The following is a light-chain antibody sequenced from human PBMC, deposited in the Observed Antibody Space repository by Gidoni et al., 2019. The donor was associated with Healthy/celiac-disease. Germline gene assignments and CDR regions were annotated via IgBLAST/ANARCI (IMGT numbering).Light chain of an antibody. CDR1: SGSIASNY. Sequence: NFMLTQPHSVSESPGKTVTISSTRSSGSIASNYVQWYQQRPVSAPTTVIYEDNQRPSGVPDRFSGSIDSSSNSASLTISGLKTEDEADYYCQSYDSSNPWVFGGGTKLTVL. V-gene: IGLV6-57*04. CDR3: QSYDSSNPWV. CDR2: EDN. J-gene: IGLJ3*02.